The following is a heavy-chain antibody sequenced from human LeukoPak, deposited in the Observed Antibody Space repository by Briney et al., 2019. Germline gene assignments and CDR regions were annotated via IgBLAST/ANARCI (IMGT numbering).Heavy chain of an antibody. J-gene: IGHJ4*02. Sequence: PSETLSLTCTVSGGSISSSSYYCGWIRQPPGKGLEWIESIYYSGSTYYNPSLKSRVTISVDTSKNQFSLKLSSVTAADTAVYCCARQAPGYSYGYVYWGQGTLVTVSS. V-gene: IGHV4-39*01. D-gene: IGHD5-18*01. CDR2: IYYSGST. CDR1: GGSISSSSYY. CDR3: ARQAPGYSYGYVY.